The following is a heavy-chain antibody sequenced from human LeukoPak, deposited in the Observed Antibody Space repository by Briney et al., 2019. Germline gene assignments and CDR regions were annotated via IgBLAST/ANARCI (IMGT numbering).Heavy chain of an antibody. J-gene: IGHJ4*02. CDR3: ARDQGGSGYYYGTFDC. CDR2: ISYDGSDK. CDR1: GFTFSSYA. V-gene: IGHV3-30-3*01. D-gene: IGHD3-22*01. Sequence: GGSLRLSCAAPGFTFSSYAMHWVRQAPGKGLEWVAVISYDGSDKYYADSVKGRFTISRDNSKSTLYLQMNSLRAEDTAVYYCARDQGGSGYYYGTFDCWGQGTLVTVSS.